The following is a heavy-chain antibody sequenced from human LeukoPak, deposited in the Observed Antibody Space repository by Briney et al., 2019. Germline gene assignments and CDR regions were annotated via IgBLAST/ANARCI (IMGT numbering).Heavy chain of an antibody. J-gene: IGHJ3*02. D-gene: IGHD1-1*01. Sequence: VASVKVSCKASGYTFTGYYMHWVRQAPGQGLEWMGWINPNSGGTNYAQKFQGRVTMTRDTSISTAYMELSRLRSDDTAVYYCARERGPRKAGTFDAFDIWGQGTMVTVSS. V-gene: IGHV1-2*02. CDR3: ARERGPRKAGTFDAFDI. CDR1: GYTFTGYY. CDR2: INPNSGGT.